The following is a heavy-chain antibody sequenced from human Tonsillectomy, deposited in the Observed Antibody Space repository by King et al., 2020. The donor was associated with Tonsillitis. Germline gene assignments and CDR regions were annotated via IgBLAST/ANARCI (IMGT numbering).Heavy chain of an antibody. V-gene: IGHV5-51*01. CDR3: ARGEWGSET. Sequence: DVQLVQSGAELKKPGGSLKLSCKGSGYRFTNYWIDWVRQMPGKGLDWMGSIYPGDSETIYGPSFQGQVTISTDNSINTAYLQWSSLKASDTAIYYCARGEWGSETWGQGTLVTVSP. CDR1: GYRFTNYW. D-gene: IGHD1-26*01. J-gene: IGHJ5*02. CDR2: IYPGDSET.